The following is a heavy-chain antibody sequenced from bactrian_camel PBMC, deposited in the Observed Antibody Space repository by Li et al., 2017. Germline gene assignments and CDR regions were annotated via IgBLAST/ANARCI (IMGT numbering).Heavy chain of an antibody. CDR1: GFTFSGNY. D-gene: IGHD4*01. CDR3: ATSIMPRRPTLATSRAFGY. Sequence: HVQLVESGGGLVQPGGSLRLSCAASGFTFSGNYMSWVRQAPGKGLEWLTSIWSDGSSTYYADSVKGRFTISRDNAKNTVYLQMNDLTSEDAALYYCATSIMPRRPTLATSRAFGYWGQGTQVTVS. CDR2: IWSDGSST. V-gene: IGHV3-2*01. J-gene: IGHJ6*01.